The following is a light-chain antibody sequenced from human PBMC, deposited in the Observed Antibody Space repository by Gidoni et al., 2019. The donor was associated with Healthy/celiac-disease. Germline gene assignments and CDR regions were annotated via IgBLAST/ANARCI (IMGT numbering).Light chain of an antibody. J-gene: IGLJ3*02. CDR2: DVS. V-gene: IGLV2-11*01. CDR1: SSDVGGYNY. Sequence: QSALTQPRPVSGSPGQSVPISCTGTSSDVGGYNYVSWYQQHPGKAPKLMIYDVSKRPSGVPDRFSGSKSGNTASLTISGLQAEDEADYYCCSYAGSYTPNWVFGGGTKLTVL. CDR3: CSYAGSYTPNWV.